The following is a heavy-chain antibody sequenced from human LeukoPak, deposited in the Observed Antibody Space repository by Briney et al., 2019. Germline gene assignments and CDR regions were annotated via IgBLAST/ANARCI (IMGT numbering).Heavy chain of an antibody. CDR2: ISSIGSTI. V-gene: IGHV3-11*01. D-gene: IGHD3-10*01. CDR1: GFRFSDYY. J-gene: IGHJ4*02. CDR3: ASERITMVRGVIY. Sequence: SGGSLILSCAAAGFRFSDYYMSWIRQAPGKGLEGFSYISSIGSTIYYSDSVKGRFTISRDNAKNSLYLQMNSLRAEDTAVYYCASERITMVRGVIYWGQGTLVTVSS.